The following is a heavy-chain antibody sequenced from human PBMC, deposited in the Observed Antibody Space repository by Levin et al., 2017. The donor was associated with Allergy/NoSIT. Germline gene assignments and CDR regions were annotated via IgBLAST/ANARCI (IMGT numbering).Heavy chain of an antibody. D-gene: IGHD2-21*01. CDR2: IIPIVGTA. Sequence: PGESLKISCKASGGTFSSYAISWVRQAPGQGLEWMGGIIPIVGTANYAQKFQGRVTITADESTSTAYMELSSLRSEDTAVYYCARDCGGDCYYSSTPAFDIWGQGTMVTVSS. J-gene: IGHJ3*02. CDR1: GGTFSSYA. CDR3: ARDCGGDCYYSSTPAFDI. V-gene: IGHV1-69*01.